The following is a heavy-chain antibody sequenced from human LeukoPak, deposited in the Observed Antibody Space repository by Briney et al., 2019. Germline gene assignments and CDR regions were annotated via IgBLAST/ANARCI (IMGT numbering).Heavy chain of an antibody. D-gene: IGHD3-22*01. V-gene: IGHV4-59*01. Sequence: SETLSLTCTVSGGSISSYYWSWIRQPPGKGLEWIGYIYYSGSTNYNPSLKSRVTISVDTSKNQFPLKLSSVTAADTAVYYCARVKVAGYYDSSGYLDYWGQGTLVTVSS. J-gene: IGHJ4*02. CDR2: IYYSGST. CDR1: GGSISSYY. CDR3: ARVKVAGYYDSSGYLDY.